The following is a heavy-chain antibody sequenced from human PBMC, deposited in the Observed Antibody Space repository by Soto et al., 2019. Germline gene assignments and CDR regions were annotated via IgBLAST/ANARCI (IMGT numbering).Heavy chain of an antibody. Sequence: GGSLRLSCAAAGFTFSSHAMTWVRQAPGKGLEWVSTLTGSGDTTYYADSVKGRFTISRDNSKDTLYLHMSTMKAEDTAVYYCAKGSSWDNYFYYGLDVWGQGTTVTVSS. CDR3: AKGSSWDNYFYYGLDV. J-gene: IGHJ6*02. CDR1: GFTFSSHA. D-gene: IGHD6-13*01. CDR2: LTGSGDTT. V-gene: IGHV3-23*01.